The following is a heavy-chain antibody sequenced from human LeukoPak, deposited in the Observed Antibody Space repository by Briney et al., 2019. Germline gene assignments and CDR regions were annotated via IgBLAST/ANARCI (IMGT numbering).Heavy chain of an antibody. Sequence: GGSLRLSCAASGFTFSNYGMHWVRQAPGKGLEWVAVISYDGSNKYYADSVKGRFTISRDNSKNTLYLQMNSLRAEDTAVFYCAKDMGYCSSTSCPLFDYWGQGTLITVSS. CDR2: ISYDGSNK. D-gene: IGHD2-2*01. V-gene: IGHV3-30*18. CDR3: AKDMGYCSSTSCPLFDY. CDR1: GFTFSNYG. J-gene: IGHJ4*02.